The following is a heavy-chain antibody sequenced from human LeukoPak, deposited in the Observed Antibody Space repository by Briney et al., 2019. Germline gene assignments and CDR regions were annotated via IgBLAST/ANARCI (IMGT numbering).Heavy chain of an antibody. CDR3: TREGGVGS. D-gene: IGHD3-16*01. V-gene: IGHV3-21*01. J-gene: IGHJ5*01. CDR2: ISGDSSGNYI. CDR1: GFSFSLYS. Sequence: PGGSPRLSCVAPGFSFSLYSMNWVRQAPGKGLEWVSTISGDSSGNYIDYADSVKGRFTISRDNAKNSVFLQMNGLRDDDTAVYYCTREGGVGSWGQGTLVSVSS.